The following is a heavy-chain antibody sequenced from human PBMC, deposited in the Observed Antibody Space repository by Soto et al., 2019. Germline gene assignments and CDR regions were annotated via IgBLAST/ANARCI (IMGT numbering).Heavy chain of an antibody. CDR2: TYPGDSAT. D-gene: IGHD5-12*01. CDR3: AATCRPDTDPVWLY. V-gene: IGHV5-51*01. J-gene: IGHJ4*02. Sequence: PGESLKISCKTSGFAFSNYWVGWVRQMPGKGFEWMGITYPGDSATKYSPSFQGHVTISSDKSTNTAYLQWSTLRASDTAIYFCAATCRPDTDPVWLYLGPGALVKVFS. CDR1: GFAFSNYW.